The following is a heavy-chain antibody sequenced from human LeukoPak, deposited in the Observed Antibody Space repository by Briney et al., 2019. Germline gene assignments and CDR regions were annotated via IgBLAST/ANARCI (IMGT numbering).Heavy chain of an antibody. J-gene: IGHJ6*02. Sequence: ASVKVSCKASGGTFSSYAISWVRQAPGQRLEWMGWINAGNGNTKYSQKFQGRVTITRDTSASTAYMELSSLRSEDTAVYYCARDWAYSSSWRYGMDVWGQGTTVTVSS. V-gene: IGHV1-3*01. CDR1: GGTFSSYA. CDR2: INAGNGNT. CDR3: ARDWAYSSSWRYGMDV. D-gene: IGHD6-13*01.